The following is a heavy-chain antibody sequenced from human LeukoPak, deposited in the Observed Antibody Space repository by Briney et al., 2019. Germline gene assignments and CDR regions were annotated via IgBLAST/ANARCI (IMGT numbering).Heavy chain of an antibody. Sequence: GGSLRLSCAASGFTFSSYGMHWVRQAPGKGLEWVAVIWYDGSNKYYADSVKGRFTISRDNSKNTLYLQMNSLRAEDTAVYYCARDDVVVAAIFVYWGQGTLVTVSS. J-gene: IGHJ4*02. CDR3: ARDDVVVAAIFVY. CDR1: GFTFSSYG. D-gene: IGHD2-15*01. CDR2: IWYDGSNK. V-gene: IGHV3-33*01.